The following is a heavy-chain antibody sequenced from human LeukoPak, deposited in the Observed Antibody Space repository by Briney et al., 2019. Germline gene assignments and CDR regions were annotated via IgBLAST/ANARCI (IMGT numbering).Heavy chain of an antibody. D-gene: IGHD3-10*01. CDR2: IYTSGST. V-gene: IGHV4-61*02. CDR1: GGSNSGGGYY. Sequence: PSETLSLTCTVSGGSNSGGGYYWSWIQQPAGKGLEWIGRIYTSGSTNYNPSLKSRVTMSVDTSKNQFSPKLSSVTAADTAVYYCARGHAVNYYGSGSYDGMDVWGQGTTVTVSS. CDR3: ARGHAVNYYGSGSYDGMDV. J-gene: IGHJ6*02.